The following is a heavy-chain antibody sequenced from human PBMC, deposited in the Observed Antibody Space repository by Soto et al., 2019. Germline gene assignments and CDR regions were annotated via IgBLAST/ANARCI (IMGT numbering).Heavy chain of an antibody. Sequence: PSETLSLTCTVSGGSISSSSYYWSWIRQPPGKGLEWLAYIHNGRSTNYNPSLMSRVSISLDTSKSQFSLNLNSVTAADTAVYYCARTLSGGFDYWGQGTLVTVSS. V-gene: IGHV4-61*01. CDR3: ARTLSGGFDY. CDR1: GGSISSSSYY. J-gene: IGHJ4*02. CDR2: IHNGRST.